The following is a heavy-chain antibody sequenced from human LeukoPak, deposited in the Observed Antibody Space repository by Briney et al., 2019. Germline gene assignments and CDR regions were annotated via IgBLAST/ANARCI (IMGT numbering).Heavy chain of an antibody. CDR1: GGSISSYY. CDR2: IYYSGST. J-gene: IGHJ5*02. D-gene: IGHD3-10*01. Sequence: SETLSLTCTVSGGSISSYYWSWIRQPPGKGLEWIGYIYYSGSTNYNPSLKSRVTISVDTSKNQFPLKLSSVTAADTAVYYCARRVVRGNWFDPWGQGTLVTVSS. CDR3: ARRVVRGNWFDP. V-gene: IGHV4-59*08.